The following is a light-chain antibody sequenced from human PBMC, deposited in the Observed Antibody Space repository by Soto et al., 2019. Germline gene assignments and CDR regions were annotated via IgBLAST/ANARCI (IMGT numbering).Light chain of an antibody. V-gene: IGKV3-20*01. Sequence: EIVLTQSPGTVSLSPGERVTLSCRASQTIDSSYLAWYQQKPGQAPRLLIYAASSRATGIPDRFSGSGSGTDFTLTISRLEPEDFAVYYCQQFGSFGGGTKVEIK. CDR3: QQFGS. CDR1: QTIDSSY. CDR2: AAS. J-gene: IGKJ4*01.